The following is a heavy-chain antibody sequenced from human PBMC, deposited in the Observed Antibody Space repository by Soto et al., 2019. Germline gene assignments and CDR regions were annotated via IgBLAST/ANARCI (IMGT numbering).Heavy chain of an antibody. CDR3: PTSSCNDYH. CDR2: ISGSGGST. D-gene: IGHD4-17*01. J-gene: IGHJ1*01. CDR1: GFTFSSYA. Sequence: GRNPKISCAASGFTFSSYAMTWVLQAPGKGMEWVSAISGSGGSTYYADSVKGRFTISRDNAKNTLYLQMNSLRAADTIVYYRPTSSCNDYHWGQ. V-gene: IGHV3-23*01.